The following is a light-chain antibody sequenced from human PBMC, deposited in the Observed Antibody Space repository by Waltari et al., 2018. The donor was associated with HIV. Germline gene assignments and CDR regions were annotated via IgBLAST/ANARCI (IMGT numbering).Light chain of an antibody. CDR2: AAS. V-gene: IGKV1-39*01. CDR3: QQSYSIPIT. J-gene: IGKJ5*01. CDR1: QSISTY. Sequence: DIQMTQSPSSLSASVGDRVTITCRASQSISTYLNWYLQKPGKAPKLLIYAASSLLSGVPSRLSGSGSGTDFTLTISSLQPEDFATYYCQQSYSIPITFGQGTRLEIK.